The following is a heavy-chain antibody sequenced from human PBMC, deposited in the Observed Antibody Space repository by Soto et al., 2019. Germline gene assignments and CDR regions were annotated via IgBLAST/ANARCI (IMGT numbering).Heavy chain of an antibody. CDR2: IYYSGST. J-gene: IGHJ3*02. Sequence: PSETLSLTCTVSGGSISSSSYYWGWIRQPPGKGLEWIGSIYYSGSTYYNPSLKSRVTISVDTSKNQFSLKLSSVTAADTAVYYCARPSYYDFWSGSHTTYAFDIWGQGTMVTVSS. V-gene: IGHV4-39*01. D-gene: IGHD3-3*01. CDR1: GGSISSSSYY. CDR3: ARPSYYDFWSGSHTTYAFDI.